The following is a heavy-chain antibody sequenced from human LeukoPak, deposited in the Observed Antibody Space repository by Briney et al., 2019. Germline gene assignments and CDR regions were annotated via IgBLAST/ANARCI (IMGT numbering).Heavy chain of an antibody. CDR3: ARDLYYYDRSPYYFDY. V-gene: IGHV3-30-3*01. Sequence: PGGSLRLSCAASGFTFSSYAMHWVRQAPGKGLEWVAVISYDGSNKYYADSVKGRFTISRDNSKNTLYLRMNSLRAEDTAVYYCARDLYYYDRSPYYFDYWGQGTLVTVSS. CDR1: GFTFSSYA. J-gene: IGHJ4*02. CDR2: ISYDGSNK. D-gene: IGHD3-22*01.